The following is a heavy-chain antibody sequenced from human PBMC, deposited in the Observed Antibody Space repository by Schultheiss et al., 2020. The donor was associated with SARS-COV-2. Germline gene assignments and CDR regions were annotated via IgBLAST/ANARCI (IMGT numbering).Heavy chain of an antibody. D-gene: IGHD2-2*01. CDR3: ARDPTGYCSSTSCPGGFDY. J-gene: IGHJ4*02. V-gene: IGHV3-30*14. Sequence: GGSLRLSCEASGFTFSSYAMHWVRQAPGKGLEWVAVISYDGSNKYYADSVKGRFTISRDNSKNTLYLQMGSLRAEDMAVYYCARDPTGYCSSTSCPGGFDYWGQGTLVTVSS. CDR1: GFTFSSYA. CDR2: ISYDGSNK.